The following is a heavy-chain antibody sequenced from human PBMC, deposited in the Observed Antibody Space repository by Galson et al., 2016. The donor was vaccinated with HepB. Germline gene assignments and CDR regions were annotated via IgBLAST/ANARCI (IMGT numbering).Heavy chain of an antibody. J-gene: IGHJ4*02. CDR2: INPSYGST. CDR1: GYTFITNY. V-gene: IGHV1-46*01. Sequence: SVKVSCKASGYTFITNYVHWVRQAPGQGLEWMGMINPSYGSTSYGQKFQGRVLMTRDTSTSTVYMEVSRLTSEDTAVYYCARDLGAAAGTYLDFWGQGTLVTVSS. D-gene: IGHD6-13*01. CDR3: ARDLGAAAGTYLDF.